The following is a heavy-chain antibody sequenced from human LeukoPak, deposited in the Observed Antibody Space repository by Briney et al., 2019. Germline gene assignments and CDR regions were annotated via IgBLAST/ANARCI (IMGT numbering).Heavy chain of an antibody. Sequence: GGSLRLSCAASGFTFSNYWMSWVRQAPGKGLEWVANINQDGSGKYYVDSVKGRFTISRDNAKNSLYLQMNSLRAEDTAVYYCARSIVGATYFDYWGQGTLVTVSS. V-gene: IGHV3-7*01. J-gene: IGHJ4*02. D-gene: IGHD1-26*01. CDR1: GFTFSNYW. CDR2: INQDGSGK. CDR3: ARSIVGATYFDY.